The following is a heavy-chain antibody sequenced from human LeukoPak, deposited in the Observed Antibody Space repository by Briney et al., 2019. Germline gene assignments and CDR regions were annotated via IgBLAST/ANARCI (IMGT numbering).Heavy chain of an antibody. D-gene: IGHD3-9*01. J-gene: IGHJ1*01. V-gene: IGHV1-2*02. CDR1: GYTFTGYY. Sequence: ASVKVSCKASGYTFTGYYMHWVRQAPGQGLEWMGWINPNSGGTNYAQKFQGRVTMTRDTSISTAYMELSRLRSDDTAVYYCARVSLYYDILTCYRAEYFQHWGQGTLVTVSS. CDR2: INPNSGGT. CDR3: ARVSLYYDILTCYRAEYFQH.